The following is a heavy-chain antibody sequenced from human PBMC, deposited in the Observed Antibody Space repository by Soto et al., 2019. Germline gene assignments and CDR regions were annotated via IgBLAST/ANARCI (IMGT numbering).Heavy chain of an antibody. CDR3: ARSSGGNFGIIIEGTNWCAP. Sequence: ASVKVSCKAPRDTFTSYYINWVRQAPGQGLEWRGVINPHGGSTAYAQKFKGRVTLTRDTSASTVYLEVSSLTSEDTAMYYCARSSGGNFGIIIEGTNWCAPWGQGTLFTVSS. J-gene: IGHJ5*02. CDR1: RDTFTSYY. CDR2: INPHGGST. D-gene: IGHD1-26*01. V-gene: IGHV1-46*01.